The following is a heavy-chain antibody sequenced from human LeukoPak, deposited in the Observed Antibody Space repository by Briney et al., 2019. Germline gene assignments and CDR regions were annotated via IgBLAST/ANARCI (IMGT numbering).Heavy chain of an antibody. CDR3: AKDFGMSDSDY. CDR1: GFTFSSHG. Sequence: GRSLRLSCAASGFTFSSHGMHWVRQAPGKGLEWVAVISYDGSNKYYADSVKGRFTISRDNSKNTLYLQMNSLRAEDTAVYYCAKDFGMSDSDYWGQGTLVTVSS. V-gene: IGHV3-30*18. D-gene: IGHD3-16*01. CDR2: ISYDGSNK. J-gene: IGHJ4*02.